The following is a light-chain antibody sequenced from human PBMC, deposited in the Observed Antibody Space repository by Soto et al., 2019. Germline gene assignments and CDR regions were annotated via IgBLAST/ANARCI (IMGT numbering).Light chain of an antibody. Sequence: QAVLTQPASVSGSPRQSITTSFTGTNSDIGDSNYVSWYQQHPGKARKLVIYDVSNRPSGVSNRFSGSKSANTASLTISGLQAEDEADYYCSSYRSSSTSYVFGTGTKVTVL. CDR2: DVS. CDR3: SSYRSSSTSYV. CDR1: NSDIGDSNY. V-gene: IGLV2-14*03. J-gene: IGLJ1*01.